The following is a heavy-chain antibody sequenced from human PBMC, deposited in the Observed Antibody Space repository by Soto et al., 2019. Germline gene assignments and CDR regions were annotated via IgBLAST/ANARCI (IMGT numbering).Heavy chain of an antibody. J-gene: IGHJ4*02. V-gene: IGHV3-33*01. CDR3: ARGRCTNGVCYGDFDY. D-gene: IGHD2-8*01. CDR2: IWYDGSNK. CDR1: GFTFSSYG. Sequence: GGSLRLSCAASGFTFSSYGMHWVRQAPGKGLEWVAVIWYDGSNKYYADSVKGRFTISRDNSKNTLYLQMNSLRAEDTAVYYCARGRCTNGVCYGDFDYWGQGTLVTVSS.